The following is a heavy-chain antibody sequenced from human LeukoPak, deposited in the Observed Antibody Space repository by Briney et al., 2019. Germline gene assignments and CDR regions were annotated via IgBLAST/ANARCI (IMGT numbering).Heavy chain of an antibody. CDR3: ATRSGYSFDY. V-gene: IGHV4-30-2*01. Sequence: SQTLSLTCTVSGGSISSGGYYWSWIRQPPGKGLEWFGYIYLSGSTYYNPSLKSRVTISVDTSKEQFSLKLNSVTAADTAVYYCATRSGYSFDYWGQGTLVTVSS. CDR2: IYLSGST. D-gene: IGHD3-3*01. CDR1: GGSISSGGYY. J-gene: IGHJ4*02.